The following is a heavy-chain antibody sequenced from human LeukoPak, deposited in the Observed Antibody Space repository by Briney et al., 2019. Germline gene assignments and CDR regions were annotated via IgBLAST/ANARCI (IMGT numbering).Heavy chain of an antibody. CDR1: GFTFSSYA. Sequence: GGSLRLSCAASGFTFSSYAMHWVRQAPGKGLEYVSAISSNGGSTYYANSVKGRFTISRDNSKNTLYLQMGSLRAEDMAVYYCAREGSSSWYGVYYYYYYMDVWGKGTTVTISS. D-gene: IGHD6-13*01. V-gene: IGHV3-64*01. CDR3: AREGSSSWYGVYYYYYYMDV. J-gene: IGHJ6*03. CDR2: ISSNGGST.